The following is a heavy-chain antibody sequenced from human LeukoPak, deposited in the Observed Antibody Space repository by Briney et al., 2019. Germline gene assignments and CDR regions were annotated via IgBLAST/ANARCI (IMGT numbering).Heavy chain of an antibody. V-gene: IGHV4-59*12. D-gene: IGHD6-13*01. CDR3: AKPGIAAAAHQFDP. Sequence: SETLSLTCTVSGGSISSYYWSWIRQPPGKGLEWIGYIYYSGSTNYNPSLKSRVTISVDTSKNQFSLKLSSVTAADTAVYYCAKPGIAAAAHQFDPWGQGTLVTVSS. CDR2: IYYSGST. CDR1: GGSISSYY. J-gene: IGHJ5*02.